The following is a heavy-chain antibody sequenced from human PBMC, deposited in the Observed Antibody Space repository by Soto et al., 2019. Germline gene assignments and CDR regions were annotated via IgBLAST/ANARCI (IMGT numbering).Heavy chain of an antibody. CDR3: ARVGSYFFGFDY. Sequence: QVQLVQSGAEVKKPGASVKVSCKASGYTFTSYGLSWVRQAPGQGLEWMGWISAYNGDTNYAQKFQGRVTVTTDTSTSTAYMELRSLRSADTAVYYCARVGSYFFGFDYWGQGTLVTVSS. CDR1: GYTFTSYG. V-gene: IGHV1-18*01. J-gene: IGHJ4*02. D-gene: IGHD1-26*01. CDR2: ISAYNGDT.